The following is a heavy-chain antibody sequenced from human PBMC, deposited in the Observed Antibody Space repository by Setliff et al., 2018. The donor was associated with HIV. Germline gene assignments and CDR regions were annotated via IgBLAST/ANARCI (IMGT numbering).Heavy chain of an antibody. CDR2: ISSSSGSYT. Sequence: PGGSLRLSCAASGFTFSDYYMSWIRQAPGKGLEWVSYISSSSGSYTNYADSVEGRFTISKDNAKNSVYLQMDGLRADDTAVYYCAKGSGKITIYYYYMDVWGKGTTVTVSS. CDR1: GFTFSDYY. D-gene: IGHD3-3*01. CDR3: AKGSGKITIYYYYMDV. V-gene: IGHV3-11*05. J-gene: IGHJ6*03.